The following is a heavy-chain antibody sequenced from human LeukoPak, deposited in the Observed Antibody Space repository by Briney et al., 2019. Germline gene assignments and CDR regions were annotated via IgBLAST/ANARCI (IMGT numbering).Heavy chain of an antibody. CDR1: GFTFSSYA. CDR2: ISYDGSNK. V-gene: IGHV3-30-3*01. D-gene: IGHD2-15*01. Sequence: SGRSLRLSCAASGFTFSSYAMHWVRQAPGKGLEWVAVISYDGSNKYYADSVKGRFTISRDNSKNTLYLQMNSLRAEDTAVYYCARDQYRSGGSCYLYYGMDVWGQGTTVTVSS. CDR3: ARDQYRSGGSCYLYYGMDV. J-gene: IGHJ6*02.